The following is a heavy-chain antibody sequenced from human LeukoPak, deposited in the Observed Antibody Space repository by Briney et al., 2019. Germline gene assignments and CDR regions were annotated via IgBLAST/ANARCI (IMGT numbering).Heavy chain of an antibody. CDR1: GFTFSSYG. J-gene: IGHJ3*02. D-gene: IGHD6-19*01. V-gene: IGHV3-30*02. Sequence: GGSLRLSCAASGFTFSSYGMHWVRPAPGKGLEWVAFIRYDGSNKYYAHSVKGRFTISRENSKNTLYLQMNSLRAEDTAVYYCAKDQGGWYEDAFDIWGQGTMVTVSS. CDR2: IRYDGSNK. CDR3: AKDQGGWYEDAFDI.